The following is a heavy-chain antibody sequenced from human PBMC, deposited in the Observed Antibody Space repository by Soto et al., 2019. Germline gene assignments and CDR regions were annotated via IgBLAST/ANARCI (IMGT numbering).Heavy chain of an antibody. CDR1: GGSISSSSYY. D-gene: IGHD3-10*01. Sequence: QLQLQESGPGLVKPSETLSLTCTVSGGSISSSSYYWGWIRQPPGKGLEWIGSIYYSGSTYYNPSLKSRVTVSVDTSRHPVSLKLRSVTAADTAVYYCARHLAERLWFGSRDLNWFDPWGQGTLVTVSS. V-gene: IGHV4-39*01. J-gene: IGHJ5*02. CDR3: ARHLAERLWFGSRDLNWFDP. CDR2: IYYSGST.